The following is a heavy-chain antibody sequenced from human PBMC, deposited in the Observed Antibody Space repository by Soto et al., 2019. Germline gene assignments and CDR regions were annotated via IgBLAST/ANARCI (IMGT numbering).Heavy chain of an antibody. D-gene: IGHD5-18*01. CDR3: ARERYSYGPYYFDY. Sequence: VQLVESGGDLVQPGGSLRLSCAASGFTFSDYYMSWIRQAPGKGLEWVSSITSSGSTTYYTDSVKGRFTISRDNAKNSLYLQMNSLRAEDTAVYYCARERYSYGPYYFDYWGQGTLVTVSS. V-gene: IGHV3-11*01. J-gene: IGHJ4*02. CDR2: ITSSGSTT. CDR1: GFTFSDYY.